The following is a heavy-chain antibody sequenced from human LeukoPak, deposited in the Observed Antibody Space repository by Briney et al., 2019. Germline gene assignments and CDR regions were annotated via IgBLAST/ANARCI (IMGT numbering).Heavy chain of an antibody. CDR1: GGSFSGYY. V-gene: IGHV4-34*01. CDR3: ARVTSSGYYPYYYYYMDV. Sequence: ASETLSLTCAVYGGSFSGYYWSWIRQPPGKGLEWIGEINHSGSTNHNPSLKSRVTISVDTSKNQFSLKLSSVTAADTAVYYCARVTSSGYYPYYYYYMDVWGKGTTVTVSS. D-gene: IGHD3-22*01. CDR2: INHSGST. J-gene: IGHJ6*03.